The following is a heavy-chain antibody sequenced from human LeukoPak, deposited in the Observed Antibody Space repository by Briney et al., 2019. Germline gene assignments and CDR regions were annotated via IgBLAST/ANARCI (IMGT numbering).Heavy chain of an antibody. Sequence: PGGSLRLSCAASGFTFSSYAMHWVRQAPGKGLEWVAVISYDGNNKYYADSVKGRFTISRDNSKNTLYLQMNSLRAEDTAVYYCARAVVVVAAGDYWGQGTLVTVSS. V-gene: IGHV3-30-3*01. D-gene: IGHD2-15*01. J-gene: IGHJ4*02. CDR2: ISYDGNNK. CDR3: ARAVVVVAAGDY. CDR1: GFTFSSYA.